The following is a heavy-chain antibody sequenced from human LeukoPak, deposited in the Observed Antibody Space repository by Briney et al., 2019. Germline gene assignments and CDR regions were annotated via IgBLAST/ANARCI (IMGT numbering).Heavy chain of an antibody. CDR3: ANLATAAAAFDY. CDR1: GFTFSSYG. Sequence: GGSLRLSCAASGFTFSSYGMHWVRQAPGKRLEWVSVISYDGSNKYYADSVKGRFTISRDNSKNTLYLQMNSLRAEDTAVYYCANLATAAAAFDYWGQGTLVTVSS. D-gene: IGHD6-13*01. J-gene: IGHJ4*02. V-gene: IGHV3-30*18. CDR2: ISYDGSNK.